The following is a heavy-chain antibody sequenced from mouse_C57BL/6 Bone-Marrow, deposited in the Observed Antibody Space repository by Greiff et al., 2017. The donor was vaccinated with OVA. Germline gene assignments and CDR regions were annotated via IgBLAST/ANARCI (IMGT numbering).Heavy chain of an antibody. CDR2: IHPSDSDP. V-gene: IGHV1-74*01. J-gene: IGHJ2*01. CDR1: GYTFTSYW. D-gene: IGHD1-1*01. CDR3: ALFSLITTVGFDY. Sequence: QVQLQQPGAELVKPGASVKVSCKASGYTFTSYWMHWVKQRPGQGLEWIGRIHPSDSDPNYNQKFKGKATLTVDKSSSTAYMQLSSLTSEDSAVYYCALFSLITTVGFDYWGQGTTLTVSS.